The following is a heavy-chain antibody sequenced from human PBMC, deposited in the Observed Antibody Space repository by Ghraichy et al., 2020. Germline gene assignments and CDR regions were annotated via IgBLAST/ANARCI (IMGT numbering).Heavy chain of an antibody. Sequence: GGSLRLSCAASGFTFNIYAMSWVRQAPGKGLEWVSAVSGSGSATYYADSVKGRFTISRDNSKDTLYLQMNSLRADDTAVYYCAKGGYCSAGTCLNWFDPWGQGILVTVSS. CDR1: GFTFNIYA. CDR3: AKGGYCSAGTCLNWFDP. J-gene: IGHJ5*02. D-gene: IGHD2-15*01. V-gene: IGHV3-23*01. CDR2: VSGSGSAT.